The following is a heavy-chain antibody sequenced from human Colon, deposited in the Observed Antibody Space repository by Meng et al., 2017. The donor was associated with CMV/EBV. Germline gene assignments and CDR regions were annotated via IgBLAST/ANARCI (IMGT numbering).Heavy chain of an antibody. CDR1: GFTFRNYA. Sequence: GESLKISCAASGFTFRNYAMSWARQAPGKGLEWVSTISGSGERTHYVGSVKGRFTISRDNSKSTLYLQMNRLTAEDTAVYYCDGSDFWGQGTLVTVSS. J-gene: IGHJ4*02. D-gene: IGHD5-24*01. V-gene: IGHV3-23*01. CDR3: DGSDF. CDR2: ISGSGERT.